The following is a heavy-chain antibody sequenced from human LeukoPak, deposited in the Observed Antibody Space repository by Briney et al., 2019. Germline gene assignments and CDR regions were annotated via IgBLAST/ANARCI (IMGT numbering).Heavy chain of an antibody. J-gene: IGHJ4*02. Sequence: PGGSLRLSCAASGFTFDDYAMHWVRQAPGKGLEWVSGISWNSGSIGYADSVKGRFTISRDNAKNSLYLQMNSLRAEDTALYYCAKDISSGWSWWDFDYWGQGTLVTVSS. CDR2: ISWNSGSI. CDR1: GFTFDDYA. D-gene: IGHD6-19*01. V-gene: IGHV3-9*01. CDR3: AKDISSGWSWWDFDY.